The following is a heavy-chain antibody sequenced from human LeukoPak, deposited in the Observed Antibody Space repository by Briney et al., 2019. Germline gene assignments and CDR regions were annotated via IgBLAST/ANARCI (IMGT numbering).Heavy chain of an antibody. J-gene: IGHJ3*02. V-gene: IGHV4-39*07. CDR3: ARDLRSSSWYNGVDAFDI. CDR1: GGSISSSSYY. CDR2: IYYSGST. D-gene: IGHD6-13*01. Sequence: PSETLSLTCTVSGGSISSSSYYWGWIRQPPGKGLEWIGSIYYSGSTNYNPSLKSRVTISVDTSKNQFSLKLSSVTAADTAVYYCARDLRSSSWYNGVDAFDIWGQGTMVTVSS.